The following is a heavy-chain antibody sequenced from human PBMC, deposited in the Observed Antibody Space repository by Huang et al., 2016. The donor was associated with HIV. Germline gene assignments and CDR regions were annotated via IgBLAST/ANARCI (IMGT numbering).Heavy chain of an antibody. CDR1: GYTFTDSN. D-gene: IGHD6-6*01. J-gene: IGHJ4*02. V-gene: IGHV1-2*02. CDR2: TNPKRGGT. CDR3: ARDWSFGSSTSPAD. Sequence: QVQLVQSGAEVKNPGASVRVSCKASGYTFTDSNIHWVRQAPGQGLESMGWTNPKRGGTSDAQRFQGRITMTRDTTISTVHMDLRRIQSDDTAVYFCARDWSFGSSTSPADWGQGTLVTVSS.